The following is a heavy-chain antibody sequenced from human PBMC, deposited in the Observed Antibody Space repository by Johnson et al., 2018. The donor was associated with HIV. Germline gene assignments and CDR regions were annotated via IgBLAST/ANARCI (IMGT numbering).Heavy chain of an antibody. CDR2: INWNGGSS. CDR1: GFTFDDYG. Sequence: VQLVESGGGVVRPGGSLRLSCAASGFTFDDYGMSWVRQAPGKGLEWVAGINWNGGSSGYAASVKGRFTISRDNAKNSLYLLMNSLRAEDTALYYCVGGGRYYGRGAIDIWSKGAMGTSTS. J-gene: IGHJ3*02. D-gene: IGHD3-10*01. CDR3: VGGGRYYGRGAIDI. V-gene: IGHV3-20*04.